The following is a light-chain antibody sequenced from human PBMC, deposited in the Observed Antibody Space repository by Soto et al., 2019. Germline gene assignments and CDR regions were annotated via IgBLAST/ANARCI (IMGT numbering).Light chain of an antibody. CDR1: SSDVGGYDS. V-gene: IGLV2-14*01. J-gene: IGLJ2*01. CDR2: EVS. Sequence: QSALTQPASVSGSPGQSITISCTGTSSDVGGYDSVSWYQQHPGKAPKLIIYEVSNRPSGVSSRFSGSKSGNTASLTISGLQAEDEADYYCSSYTSSSTVGVFGGGTKLTVL. CDR3: SSYTSSSTVGV.